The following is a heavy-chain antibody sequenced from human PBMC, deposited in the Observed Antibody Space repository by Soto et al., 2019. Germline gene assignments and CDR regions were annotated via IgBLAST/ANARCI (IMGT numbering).Heavy chain of an antibody. V-gene: IGHV1-58*01. J-gene: IGHJ6*02. CDR1: GFTFTSSA. D-gene: IGHD3-3*01. CDR2: IVVGSGNT. CDR3: AADPYYDFWSGYYFGYYGMDV. Sequence: SVKVSCKASGFTFTSSAVQWVRQARGQRLEWIGWIVVGSGNTNYAQKFQERVTITRDMSTSTAYMELSSLRSEDKAVDYCAADPYYDFWSGYYFGYYGMDVWGQGTTVTVSS.